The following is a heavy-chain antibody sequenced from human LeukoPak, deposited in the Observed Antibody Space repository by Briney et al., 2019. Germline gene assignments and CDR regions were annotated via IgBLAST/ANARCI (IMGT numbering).Heavy chain of an antibody. Sequence: ASVKVSCKASGYTFTGYYMHWVRQAPGQGLEWMGWINPNSGGTNYAQKFQGRVTMTRDTSISTAYMELSRLRSDDTAVYYCARDRAGDGTVFDYWGQGTLVTVSS. D-gene: IGHD1-1*01. CDR1: GYTFTGYY. CDR3: ARDRAGDGTVFDY. V-gene: IGHV1-2*02. J-gene: IGHJ4*02. CDR2: INPNSGGT.